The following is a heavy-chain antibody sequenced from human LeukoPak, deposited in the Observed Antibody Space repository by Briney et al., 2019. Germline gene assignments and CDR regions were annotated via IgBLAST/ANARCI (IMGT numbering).Heavy chain of an antibody. CDR3: ARAGGATDY. J-gene: IGHJ4*02. CDR1: CGSISSSSYY. CDR2: IYYSGST. Sequence: PSETLSLTCTVSCGSISSSSYYWGWIRQPPGKGLEWIGSIYYSGSTYYNPSLKSRVTISVDTSKNQFSLKLSSVTAADTAVYYCARAGGATDYWGQGTLVTVSS. V-gene: IGHV4-39*01. D-gene: IGHD1-26*01.